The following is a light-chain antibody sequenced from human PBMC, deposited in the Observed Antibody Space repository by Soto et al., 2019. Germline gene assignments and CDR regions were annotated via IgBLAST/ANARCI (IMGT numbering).Light chain of an antibody. CDR1: QSISNW. J-gene: IGKJ3*01. CDR2: KAS. Sequence: DIQMTQSPSTLSASIGDRVTITCRASQSISNWLAWYQQKPGKAPKVLIYKASSLESGVPSRFSGSESGTEFTLAINSLQPDDFATYYCQQYDTYPFTFGPGTKVDIK. CDR3: QQYDTYPFT. V-gene: IGKV1-5*03.